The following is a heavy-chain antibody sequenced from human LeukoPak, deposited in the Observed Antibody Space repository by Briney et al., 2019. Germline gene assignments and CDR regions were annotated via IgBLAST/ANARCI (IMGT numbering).Heavy chain of an antibody. CDR2: IYSDDRT. D-gene: IGHD3-3*01. V-gene: IGHV3-53*01. J-gene: IGHJ5*02. CDR1: WITVSSNY. Sequence: GGSLRLSCAASWITVSSNYMSWVRQAPGKGLEWVSVIYSDDRTYYADSVKGRFTLSRDKSKNTLYLQMNSLRAEDTAVYYCARDNRVVTIFGVVTRWWFDPWGQGTLVTVSS. CDR3: ARDNRVVTIFGVVTRWWFDP.